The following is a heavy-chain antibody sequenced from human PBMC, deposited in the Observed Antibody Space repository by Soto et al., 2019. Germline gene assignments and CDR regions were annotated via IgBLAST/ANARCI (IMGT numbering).Heavy chain of an antibody. CDR2: ISAYNGNT. V-gene: IGHV1-18*01. Sequence: GASVKVSCKASGYTFTSYGISWVRQAPGQGLEWMGWISAYNGNTNYAQKLQGKVTMTTDTSTSTAYMELRSMRSDDTAVYYCARGNSGSYTPLFDYWGQGTQVTVSS. D-gene: IGHD1-26*01. CDR1: GYTFTSYG. J-gene: IGHJ4*02. CDR3: ARGNSGSYTPLFDY.